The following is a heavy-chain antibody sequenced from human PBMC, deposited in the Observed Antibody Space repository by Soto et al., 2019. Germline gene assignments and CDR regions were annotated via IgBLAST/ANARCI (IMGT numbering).Heavy chain of an antibody. J-gene: IGHJ4*02. Sequence: QVQLQQWGAGLLKPSETLSLTCAVDGGSFIGYYWTWIRQPPGTGLEWIGEINHSGSTNYNPSLKSRVTISVDTSKNQFSPKLTYVTAADTAVYYCARDKITGLFDYWGQGTLVTVSS. D-gene: IGHD2-8*02. CDR2: INHSGST. CDR3: ARDKITGLFDY. CDR1: GGSFIGYY. V-gene: IGHV4-34*01.